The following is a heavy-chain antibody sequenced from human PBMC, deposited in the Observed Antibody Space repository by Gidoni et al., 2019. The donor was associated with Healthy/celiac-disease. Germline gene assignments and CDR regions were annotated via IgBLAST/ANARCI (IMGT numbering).Heavy chain of an antibody. V-gene: IGHV3-30*04. CDR3: ARAGRTYDFWSGYYSLGDY. J-gene: IGHJ4*02. Sequence: QVQLVESGGGVVQPGRSLRLSCAASGFTFSSYAMHWVRQPPGKGLEWVAVISYDGSNKYYADSVKGRFTISRDNSKNTLYLQMNSLRAEDTAVYYCARAGRTYDFWSGYYSLGDYWGQGTLVTVSS. CDR2: ISYDGSNK. D-gene: IGHD3-3*01. CDR1: GFTFSSYA.